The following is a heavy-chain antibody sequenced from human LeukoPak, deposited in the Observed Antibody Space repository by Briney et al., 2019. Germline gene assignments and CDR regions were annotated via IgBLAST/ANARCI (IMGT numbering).Heavy chain of an antibody. J-gene: IGHJ4*02. V-gene: IGHV1-2*02. D-gene: IGHD1-26*01. CDR2: INPNSGGT. CDR3: ARDPPPVIVGGTTADY. CDR1: GYTFTVYY. Sequence: ASVTVSCKASGYTFTVYYIHWVRQAPGQGREWMGWINPNSGGTNYAQKFQGRVTMTRDTSINTAYMEVTRLKSDDTAIYYCARDPPPVIVGGTTADYWGQGTLVTVSS.